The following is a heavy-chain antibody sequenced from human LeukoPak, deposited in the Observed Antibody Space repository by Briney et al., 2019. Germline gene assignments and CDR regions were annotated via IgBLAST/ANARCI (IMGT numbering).Heavy chain of an antibody. J-gene: IGHJ3*02. V-gene: IGHV5-51*01. CDR2: MYPGDSDT. D-gene: IGHD3-10*01. CDR1: GYSFNTYW. CDR3: ASPYYYGSGNPGAFDI. Sequence: GESLKISCKGSGYSFNTYWIAWVRQMPRKGLEWMGIMYPGDSDTRYSPSFQGQVTISADKSISTAYLQWSSLKASDTAMYYCASPYYYGSGNPGAFDIWGQGTMVTVSS.